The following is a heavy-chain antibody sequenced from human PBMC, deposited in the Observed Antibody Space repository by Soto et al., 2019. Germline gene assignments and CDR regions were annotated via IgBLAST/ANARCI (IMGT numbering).Heavy chain of an antibody. CDR1: GFTFSIYA. D-gene: IGHD2-2*01. Sequence: EEQLLESGGGLVQPGGSLRLSCEASGFTFSIYAMNWVRQAPGKGLEWVSVISGSGGRTYYADSVKGRFTMSRDNSKNTLYLQMNSLRADDTAVYYCAKEVVVESAGRSHYYYYGLDVWGQGTTVTVSS. CDR2: ISGSGGRT. CDR3: AKEVVVESAGRSHYYYYGLDV. V-gene: IGHV3-23*01. J-gene: IGHJ6*02.